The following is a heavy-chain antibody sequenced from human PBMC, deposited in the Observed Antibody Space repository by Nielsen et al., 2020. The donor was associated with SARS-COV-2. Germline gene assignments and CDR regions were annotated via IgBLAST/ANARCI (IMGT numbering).Heavy chain of an antibody. CDR1: GFTFSNAW. D-gene: IGHD4-11*01. Sequence: GESLKISCAASGFTFSNAWMSWVRQAPGKGLEWVGRIKSKTDGGTTDYAAPVKGRFTISRDDSKNTLYLQMNSLKTEDTAVYYCTSADYSNHLYYYYYMDVWGKGTAVTVSS. CDR3: TSADYSNHLYYYYYMDV. CDR2: IKSKTDGGTT. V-gene: IGHV3-15*01. J-gene: IGHJ6*03.